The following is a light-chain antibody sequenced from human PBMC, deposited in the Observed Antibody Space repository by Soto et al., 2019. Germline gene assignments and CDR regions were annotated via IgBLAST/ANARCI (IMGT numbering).Light chain of an antibody. J-gene: IGKJ1*01. V-gene: IGKV1-5*01. CDR2: PAF. CDR1: QSISNW. Sequence: DIQMTPSPSTLPASVGDRVSITCRASQSISNWLAQYQQKPGTAPKLLIYPAFTLESGVPSRFSGSRSGTEFSLTISSLQPDDFATYYCQQYNTYSFGQGTKVDIK. CDR3: QQYNTYS.